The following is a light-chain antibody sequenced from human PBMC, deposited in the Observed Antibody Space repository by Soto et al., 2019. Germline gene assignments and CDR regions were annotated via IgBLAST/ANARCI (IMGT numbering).Light chain of an antibody. V-gene: IGKV1-5*03. Sequence: DIQMTQSPSTLSASVGDRVTITCRASQSISSWLAWYQQKPGKAPKLLIYKASSLESGVPSRFSGSGSGTDFTLTISSLQPDDFATYSCQQYNSYSSTFGQGTKVEIK. CDR1: QSISSW. CDR2: KAS. CDR3: QQYNSYSST. J-gene: IGKJ1*01.